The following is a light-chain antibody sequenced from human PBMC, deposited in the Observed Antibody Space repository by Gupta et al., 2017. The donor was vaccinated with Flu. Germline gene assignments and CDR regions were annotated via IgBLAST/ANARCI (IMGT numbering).Light chain of an antibody. CDR3: MQGAHWPWA. V-gene: IGKV2-30*01. J-gene: IGKJ1*01. CDR1: QSLVYSDGNTV. Sequence: DVVMTQSPLSLPVALGQPASISCRSSQSLVYSDGNTVLHWFQQRPGQSPRRRDSGVPDRFSGSGSGTDFTLKISRVEAEDVGVYFCMQGAHWPWAFGQGTKVEIK.